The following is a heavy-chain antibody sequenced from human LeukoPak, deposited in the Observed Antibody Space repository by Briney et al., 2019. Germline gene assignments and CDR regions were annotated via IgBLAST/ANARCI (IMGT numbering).Heavy chain of an antibody. Sequence: GASVKVSCKASGYTFTSYGISWVRQAPGQGLEWMGWISAYNGNTNYAQKLQGRVTMTTDTSTSTAYMELRSLRSDDTAVYYCARDENDFWSGYFSHPNSFDPWGQGTLVTVSS. D-gene: IGHD3-3*01. CDR3: ARDENDFWSGYFSHPNSFDP. CDR2: ISAYNGNT. CDR1: GYTFTSYG. J-gene: IGHJ5*02. V-gene: IGHV1-18*01.